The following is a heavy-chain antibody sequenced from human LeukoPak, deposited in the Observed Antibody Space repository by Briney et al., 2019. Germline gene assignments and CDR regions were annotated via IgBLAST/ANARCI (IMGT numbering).Heavy chain of an antibody. CDR1: GYTFTGYY. D-gene: IGHD6-6*01. CDR3: ARDLPYGSSDRTPFDY. Sequence: GASVKVSCKASGYTFTGYYMHWVRQAPGQGLEWMGWINPNSGGTNYAQKLQGRVTMTTDTSTSTAYMELRSLRSDDTAVYYCARDLPYGSSDRTPFDYWGQGTLVTVSS. V-gene: IGHV1-2*02. CDR2: INPNSGGT. J-gene: IGHJ4*02.